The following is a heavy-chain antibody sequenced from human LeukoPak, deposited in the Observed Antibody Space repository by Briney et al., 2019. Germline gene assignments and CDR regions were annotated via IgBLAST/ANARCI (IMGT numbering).Heavy chain of an antibody. V-gene: IGHV1-2*02. Sequence: ASVKVSCKASGYTFTCYYMNWVRQAPGQGLEWMGWINSDSGFTKYAQKFQGRVTMTRDTSITTVYMDLTRLTSDDTAVYYCARNFDMTWFEPWGQGTLVTVSS. CDR2: INSDSGFT. CDR3: ARNFDMTWFEP. J-gene: IGHJ5*02. D-gene: IGHD3-9*01. CDR1: GYTFTCYY.